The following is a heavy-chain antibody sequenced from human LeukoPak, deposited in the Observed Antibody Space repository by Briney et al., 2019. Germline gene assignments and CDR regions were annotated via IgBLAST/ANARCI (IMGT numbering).Heavy chain of an antibody. J-gene: IGHJ4*02. Sequence: ASVKVSCKASGYIFTSYGISWVRQAPGQGLEWMGWISAYNGNTNYAQKLQGRVTMTRNTSISTAYMELSSLRSEDTAVYYCARGQGSSWYTYWGQGTLVTVSS. CDR2: ISAYNGNT. CDR1: GYIFTSYG. CDR3: ARGQGSSWYTY. V-gene: IGHV1-18*01. D-gene: IGHD6-13*01.